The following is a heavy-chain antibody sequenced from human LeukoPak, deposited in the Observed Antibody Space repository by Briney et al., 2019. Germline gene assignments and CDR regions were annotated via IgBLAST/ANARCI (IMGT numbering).Heavy chain of an antibody. V-gene: IGHV3-43*02. CDR1: GFAFADCA. D-gene: IGHD2/OR15-2a*01. Sequence: PGGSLRLSCAASGFAFADCAMHWVRQIPGKGLECVAHIHADGGRTFYADSVKGRFTVSRDNGKNSLFLQMDSLTSDDTALYYCSTWAFYHGLDVWGQGATVIVSS. CDR3: STWAFYHGLDV. J-gene: IGHJ6*02. CDR2: IHADGGRT.